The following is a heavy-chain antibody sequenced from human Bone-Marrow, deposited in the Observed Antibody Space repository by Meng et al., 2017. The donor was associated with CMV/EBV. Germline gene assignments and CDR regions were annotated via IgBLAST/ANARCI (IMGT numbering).Heavy chain of an antibody. CDR1: GFTFSSYW. Sequence: GESLKISCAASGFTFSSYWMSWVRRAPGKGLEWVSVIYSGGSTYYADSVKGRFTISRDNSKNTVYLQMNSLRAEDTAVYYCARDLGYYYFDYWGQGTLVTVSS. V-gene: IGHV3-53*01. D-gene: IGHD5-18*01. CDR3: ARDLGYYYFDY. J-gene: IGHJ4*02. CDR2: IYSGGST.